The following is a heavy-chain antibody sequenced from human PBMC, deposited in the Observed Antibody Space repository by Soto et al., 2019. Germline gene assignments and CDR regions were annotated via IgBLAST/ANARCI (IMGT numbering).Heavy chain of an antibody. V-gene: IGHV1-69*01. CDR3: ARISSYCSGGSGHQLPYYYYGVDV. Sequence: QVRLVQSGAEVKKTGSSVKVSCKASGDTFSSYAISWVRQAPGQGLEWMGGIIPLFGTTNYPQKFQGRVTITADESTSTAYMELSSRRSEDTAVYYCARISSYCSGGSGHQLPYYYYGVDVWGRGTTVIVSS. CDR2: IIPLFGTT. D-gene: IGHD2-15*01. J-gene: IGHJ6*02. CDR1: GDTFSSYA.